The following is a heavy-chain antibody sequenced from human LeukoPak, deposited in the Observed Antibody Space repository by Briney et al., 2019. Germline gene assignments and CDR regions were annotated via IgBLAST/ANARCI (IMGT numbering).Heavy chain of an antibody. J-gene: IGHJ4*02. V-gene: IGHV3-23*01. CDR3: ARDGGYYDSSGYYVYGFDY. CDR2: TVGGRSPNT. CDR1: GFYFANYA. Sequence: GESLRLSCAASGFYFANYAMSWFLQAPGKGLEWFSATVGGRSPNTYHADSVKGRFTISRDNAKNSLYLQMNSLRAEDTAVYYCARDGGYYDSSGYYVYGFDYWGQGTLVTVSS. D-gene: IGHD3-22*01.